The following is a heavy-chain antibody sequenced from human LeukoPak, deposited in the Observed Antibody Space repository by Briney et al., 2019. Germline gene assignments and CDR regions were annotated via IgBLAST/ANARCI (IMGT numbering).Heavy chain of an antibody. CDR1: GFTFSSYA. J-gene: IGHJ4*02. CDR2: ISGGGGST. Sequence: GGSLGLSCAASGFTFSSYAMSWVRQAPGKGLEWVSAISGGGGSTYYADSVKGRFTISRDNSKNTLYLQMNSLRAEDTAVYYCSSTNDFWSGYYTDFYFDYWGQGTLVTVFS. D-gene: IGHD3-3*01. V-gene: IGHV3-23*01. CDR3: SSTNDFWSGYYTDFYFDY.